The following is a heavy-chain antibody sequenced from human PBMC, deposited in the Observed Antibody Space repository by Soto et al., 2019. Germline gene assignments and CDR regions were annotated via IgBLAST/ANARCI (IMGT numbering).Heavy chain of an antibody. CDR3: AGGRDYDY. Sequence: VQLTESGPGLVRPPGPLPLTCDVLGGSFTTTSFWTWARQFPGRGLEWIGEIAHDGHTNYNPSLSGRVTMSVDLSNSQFSLNVASVNAADTAVYFCAGGRDYDYWGQGTLVTVSS. V-gene: IGHV4-4*01. J-gene: IGHJ4*02. CDR2: IAHDGHT. D-gene: IGHD1-26*01. CDR1: GGSFTTTSF.